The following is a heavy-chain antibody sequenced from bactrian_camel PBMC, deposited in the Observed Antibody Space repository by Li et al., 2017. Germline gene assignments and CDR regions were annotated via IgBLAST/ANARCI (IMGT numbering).Heavy chain of an antibody. CDR3: AADAVNLQLARWYTY. J-gene: IGHJ4*01. V-gene: IGHV3S1*01. Sequence: QVQLVESGGGSVEAGGSLRLSCAASGLPASGNCVAWFRQAPGKEREGVAAVYTGDGNTFVADSVKDRFTISRDNAKNTLYLQMNSLNTEDTAMYYCAADAVNLQLARWYTYWGQGTQVTVS. D-gene: IGHD6*01. CDR2: VYTGDGNT. CDR1: GLPASGNC.